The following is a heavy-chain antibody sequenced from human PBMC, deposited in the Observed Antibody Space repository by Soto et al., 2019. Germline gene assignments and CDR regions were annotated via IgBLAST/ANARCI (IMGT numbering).Heavy chain of an antibody. Sequence: PGGSLRLSCAASGFTFTDYWTHWARQAPGKGLVWVSRINSDGSRTSYADSVTGRFTISRDNSKNTLYVQVKSLRPEDTAVYYCAKGILSATIAPYAMDVWGQGTTVTVSS. CDR3: AKGILSATIAPYAMDV. CDR1: GFTFTDYW. D-gene: IGHD2-21*01. CDR2: INSDGSRT. V-gene: IGHV3-74*01. J-gene: IGHJ6*02.